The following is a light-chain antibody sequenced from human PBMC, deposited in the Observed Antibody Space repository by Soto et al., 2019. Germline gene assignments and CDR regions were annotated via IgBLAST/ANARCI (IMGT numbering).Light chain of an antibody. CDR3: QQRINWPVT. V-gene: IGKV3-11*01. CDR1: QSVSSY. Sequence: EIVLKQSPATLSLSPGEGATLSCRASQSVSSYLAWYQQKPGQAPRLLIYDASHRATDIPARFSGSGSGTDFTLTISSLEPEDFAVYYCQQRINWPVTFGQGTRVEIK. J-gene: IGKJ1*01. CDR2: DAS.